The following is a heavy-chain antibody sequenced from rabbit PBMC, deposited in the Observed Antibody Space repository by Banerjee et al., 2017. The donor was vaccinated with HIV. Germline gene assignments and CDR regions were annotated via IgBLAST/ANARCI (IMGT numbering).Heavy chain of an antibody. V-gene: IGHV1S40*01. CDR2: IYVGSSGST. CDR1: GFSFSNKYV. J-gene: IGHJ4*01. Sequence: QSLEESGGDLVKPGASLTLTCTASGFSFSNKYVMCWVRQAPGKGLEWIACIYVGSSGSTYYANWAKGRFTISKMPSTTVTLQMTSLTAADTATYFCARFIASFAGYGYANLWGPGTLVTVS. D-gene: IGHD6-1*01. CDR3: ARFIASFAGYGYANL.